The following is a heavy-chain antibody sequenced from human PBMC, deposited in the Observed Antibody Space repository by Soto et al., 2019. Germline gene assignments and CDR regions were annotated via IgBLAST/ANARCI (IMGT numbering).Heavy chain of an antibody. J-gene: IGHJ4*02. CDR2: IWYDGSNK. V-gene: IGHV3-33*01. CDR1: GFTFSSYG. Sequence: GGSLRLSCAAPGFTFSSYGMHWVRQAPGKGLEWVAVIWYDGSNKYYADSVKGRFTISRDNSKNTLYLQMNSLRAEDTAVYYCARFTAVEFDYWGQGTLVTVSS. CDR3: ARFTAVEFDY. D-gene: IGHD6-19*01.